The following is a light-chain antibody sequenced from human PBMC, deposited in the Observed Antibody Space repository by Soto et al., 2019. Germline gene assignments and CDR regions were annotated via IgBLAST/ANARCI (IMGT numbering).Light chain of an antibody. CDR3: QQFKSYPGGHT. CDR1: QGISSA. J-gene: IGKJ4*01. V-gene: IGKV1-13*02. Sequence: AIPLTQSPSSLSASVGDRVTITCRASQGISSAIAWYQQKPGKAPKLLIYDASSLESGVPSRFSGSGSGTDFALTISILQPEAFATYYCQQFKSYPGGHTFGGGTKVEIK. CDR2: DAS.